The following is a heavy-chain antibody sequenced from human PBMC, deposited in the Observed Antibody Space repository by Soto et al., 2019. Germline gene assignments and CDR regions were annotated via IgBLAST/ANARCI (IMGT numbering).Heavy chain of an antibody. D-gene: IGHD3-22*01. V-gene: IGHV5-51*01. CDR1: GYSFTSYW. CDR2: IYPGYSDT. Sequence: GEXLKIACKGSGYSFTSYWIGWVRQMPGKGLEWMGVIYPGYSDTRYSPSFQGEGTTSADKAISTAYLQWSNLKASDTAMYYCARTSADSKYYYGMDVWGQGTTVTVYS. J-gene: IGHJ6*02. CDR3: ARTSADSKYYYGMDV.